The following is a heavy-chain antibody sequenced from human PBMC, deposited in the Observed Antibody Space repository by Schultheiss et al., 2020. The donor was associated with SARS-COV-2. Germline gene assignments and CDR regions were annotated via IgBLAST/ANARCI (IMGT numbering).Heavy chain of an antibody. CDR2: IYSGGST. J-gene: IGHJ6*03. CDR3: ARSTYSYGSYYYYYYYMDV. Sequence: GGSLRLSCAASGFTFSNAWMSWVRQAPGKGLEWVSVIYSGGSTYYADSVKGRFTISRDNSKNTLYLQMNSLRAEDTAVYYCARSTYSYGSYYYYYYYMDVWGKGTTVTVSS. CDR1: GFTFSNAW. D-gene: IGHD5-18*01. V-gene: IGHV3-66*01.